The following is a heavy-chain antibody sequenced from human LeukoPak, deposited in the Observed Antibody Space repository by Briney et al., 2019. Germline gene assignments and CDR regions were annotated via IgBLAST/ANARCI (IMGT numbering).Heavy chain of an antibody. CDR1: GFTFSSHA. Sequence: GGSLRLSCAASGFTFSSHAMHWVRQAPGKGLEWVAVISYDGSNKYYADSVKGRFTISRDNSKNTLYLQMNSLRAEDTAVYYCARDNYYGSGSNDAFDIWGQGTMVTVSS. CDR3: ARDNYYGSGSNDAFDI. V-gene: IGHV3-30*04. D-gene: IGHD3-10*01. CDR2: ISYDGSNK. J-gene: IGHJ3*02.